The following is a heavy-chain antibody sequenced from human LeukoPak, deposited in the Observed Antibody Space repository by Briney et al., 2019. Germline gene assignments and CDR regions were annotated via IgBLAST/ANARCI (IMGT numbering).Heavy chain of an antibody. CDR2: IYYSGST. Sequence: SETLSLTCTVSGGSISSGDYYWSWIRQPPGKGLEWIGYIYYSGSTYYNPSLKSRVTISVDTSKNQFSLKLSSVTAADTAVYYCARDSSVAHLDYWGQGTLVTVSS. CDR1: GGSISSGDYY. V-gene: IGHV4-30-4*08. CDR3: ARDSSVAHLDY. J-gene: IGHJ4*02. D-gene: IGHD4-23*01.